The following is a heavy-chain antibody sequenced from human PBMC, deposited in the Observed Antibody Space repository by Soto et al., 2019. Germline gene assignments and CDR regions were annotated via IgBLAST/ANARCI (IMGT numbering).Heavy chain of an antibody. CDR3: ARHNYGSGSTYFDY. J-gene: IGHJ4*02. CDR1: GGSISSYY. D-gene: IGHD3-10*01. Sequence: SETLSLTCTVSGGSISSYYWSWIRQPPGKGLEWIGYIYYSGSTNYHPSLKSRVTISVDTSKNQFSLKLNSMTAADTAVYYCARHNYGSGSTYFDYWGQGTLVTVSS. CDR2: IYYSGST. V-gene: IGHV4-59*08.